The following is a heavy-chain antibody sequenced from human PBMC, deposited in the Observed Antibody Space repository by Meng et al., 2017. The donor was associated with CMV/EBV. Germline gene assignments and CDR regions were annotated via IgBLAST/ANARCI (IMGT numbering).Heavy chain of an antibody. D-gene: IGHD3-9*01. J-gene: IGHJ4*02. CDR1: GFTFSSYG. CDR2: IRYDGSNK. Sequence: GGSLRLSCAASGFTFSSYGMHWVRQAPGKGLEWVAFIRYDGSNKYYADSVKGRFTISRDNSKNTLYLQMNSLRAEDTAVYYCAKDDWLGWYAEYYFDYWGQGTLVTVSS. CDR3: AKDDWLGWYAEYYFDY. V-gene: IGHV3-30*02.